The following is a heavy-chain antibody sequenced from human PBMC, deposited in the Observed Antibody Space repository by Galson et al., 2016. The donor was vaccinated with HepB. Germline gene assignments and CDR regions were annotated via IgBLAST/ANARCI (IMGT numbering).Heavy chain of an antibody. V-gene: IGHV5-51*01. CDR3: ARHAIGGHIVVVTAPFDS. J-gene: IGHJ4*02. CDR1: GYAFTNFW. D-gene: IGHD2-21*02. CDR2: MSPGDSDA. Sequence: QSGAEVKKPGESLKISCRASGYAFTNFWIGWVRQMPGKDLEWVGIMSPGDSDARYSPSFHGQVTMSADKSISTAYFQWSSLKASDNAIYYCARHAIGGHIVVVTAPFDSWGQGTLVTVSS.